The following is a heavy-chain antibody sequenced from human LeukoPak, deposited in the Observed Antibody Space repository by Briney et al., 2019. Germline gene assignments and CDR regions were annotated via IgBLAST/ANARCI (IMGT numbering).Heavy chain of an antibody. CDR3: ARDSEYSSSVY. CDR2: ISAYNGKT. Sequence: GASVNVSCKASGCTMTIHGISWVRQAPGQGLEWMGWISAYNGKTNFAQRFQGRVTMTTDTSTNTAYMELRSLRSDDTAVYYCARDSEYSSSVYWGQGTLVTVSS. D-gene: IGHD6-6*01. CDR1: GCTMTIHG. J-gene: IGHJ4*02. V-gene: IGHV1-18*01.